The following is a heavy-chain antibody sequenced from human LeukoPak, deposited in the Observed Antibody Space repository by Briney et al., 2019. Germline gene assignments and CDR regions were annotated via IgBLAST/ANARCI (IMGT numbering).Heavy chain of an antibody. CDR2: ISGSGGST. CDR1: GLTFSSYA. D-gene: IGHD2-2*02. CDR3: AKDRRRGIVVVPAAIRGTLL. Sequence: GGSLRLSCAASGLTFSSYAMSWVRQAPGKGLEWVSAISGSGGSTYYADSVKGRFTISRDNSKNTLYLQMNSLRAEDTAVYYCAKDRRRGIVVVPAAIRGTLLWGQGTLVTVSS. J-gene: IGHJ4*02. V-gene: IGHV3-23*01.